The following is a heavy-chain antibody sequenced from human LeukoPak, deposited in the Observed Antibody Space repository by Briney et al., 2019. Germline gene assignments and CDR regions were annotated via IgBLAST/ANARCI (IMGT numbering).Heavy chain of an antibody. V-gene: IGHV3-48*02. J-gene: IGHJ4*02. Sequence: GGSLRLSCAASGFTFSNFTMSWVRQAPGKRLEWISYISSSSNAINYADSVKGRFTISRDNAKNSLYLQMDSLRDEDTAVYYCARKTYGSGNYFLDYWGQGTLVTVSS. CDR3: ARKTYGSGNYFLDY. CDR1: GFTFSNFT. D-gene: IGHD3-10*01. CDR2: ISSSSNAI.